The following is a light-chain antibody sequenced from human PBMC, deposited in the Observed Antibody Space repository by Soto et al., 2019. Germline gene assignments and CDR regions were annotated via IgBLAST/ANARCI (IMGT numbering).Light chain of an antibody. J-gene: IGKJ1*01. CDR3: MQPRQSWT. CDR1: QILVYSDGDTY. Sequence: DAVLTQSPHSLPVTLGQPATISCRSSQILVYSDGDTYLNWFQQRPGQSPQLLIYLGSNRASGVPDRFSGSGSGTDFTLKISRVEAEDVGVYYCMQPRQSWTFGQGSKVDI. CDR2: LGS. V-gene: IGKV2-28*01.